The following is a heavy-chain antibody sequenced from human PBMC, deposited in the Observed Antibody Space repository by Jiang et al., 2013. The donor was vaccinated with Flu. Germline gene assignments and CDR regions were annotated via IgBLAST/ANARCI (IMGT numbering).Heavy chain of an antibody. J-gene: IGHJ4*02. Sequence: GPGLVKPSQTLSLTCTVSGGSISSGDYYWSWIRQPPGKGLEWIGYIYYSGSTYYNPSLKSRVTISVDTSKNQFSLKLSSVTAADTAVYYCARVIGRSQDYMPLVSTQYYFDYWGQGTLVTVSS. CDR2: IYYSGST. CDR3: ARVIGRSQDYMPLVSTQYYFDY. CDR1: GGSISSGDYY. D-gene: IGHD4-11*01. V-gene: IGHV4-30-4*01.